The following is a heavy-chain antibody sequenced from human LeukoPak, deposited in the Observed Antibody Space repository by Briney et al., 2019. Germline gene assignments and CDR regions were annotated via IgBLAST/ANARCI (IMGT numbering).Heavy chain of an antibody. D-gene: IGHD3-22*01. J-gene: IGHJ4*02. CDR2: INPNSGGT. CDR1: GSPVTGYY. V-gene: IGHV1-2*02. Sequence: ASVKVSYKASGSPVTGYYMHWVRRAPGQGLEWMGWINPNSGGTNYAQKFQGRVTMTRDTSISTAYMGLSSLRSEDTAVYYCARVTLGYSPHFDYWGQGTLVTVSS. CDR3: ARVTLGYSPHFDY.